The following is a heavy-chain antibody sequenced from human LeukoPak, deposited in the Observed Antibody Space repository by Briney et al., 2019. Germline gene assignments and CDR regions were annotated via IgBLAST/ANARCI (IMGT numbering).Heavy chain of an antibody. Sequence: PSETLSLTCAVYGGSFSGYYWSWIRQPPGKGLEWIGEINHSGSTNYNPSLKGRVTISVDTSKNQFSLKLSSVTAADTAVYYCARGQWELPYYFDYWGQGTLVTVSS. CDR3: ARGQWELPYYFDY. CDR2: INHSGST. J-gene: IGHJ4*02. CDR1: GGSFSGYY. D-gene: IGHD1-26*01. V-gene: IGHV4-34*01.